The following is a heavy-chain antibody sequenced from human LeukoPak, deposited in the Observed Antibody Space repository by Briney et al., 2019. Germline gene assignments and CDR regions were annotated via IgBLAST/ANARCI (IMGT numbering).Heavy chain of an antibody. Sequence: SETLSLTCTVSGGSISSGSYYWSWIRQPAGRGLEWIGRIYTSGSTNYNPSLKSRVTISVDTSKNQFSLKLSSVTAADTAVYYCARVGRYGDYGYYYYYMDVWGKGTTVTVSS. CDR1: GGSISSGSYY. CDR2: IYTSGST. D-gene: IGHD4-17*01. CDR3: ARVGRYGDYGYYYYYMDV. V-gene: IGHV4-61*02. J-gene: IGHJ6*03.